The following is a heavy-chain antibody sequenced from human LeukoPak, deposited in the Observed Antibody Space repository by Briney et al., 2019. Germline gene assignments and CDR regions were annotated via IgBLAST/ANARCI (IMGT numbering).Heavy chain of an antibody. V-gene: IGHV1-18*01. Sequence: ASVKVSCKASGYTFTSYGISWVRQAPGQGLEWMGWISAYNGNTNYAQKLQGRVTMTRNTSISTAYMELSSLRFEDTAVYYCARFASSSWYYFDYWGQGTLVTVSS. J-gene: IGHJ4*02. CDR3: ARFASSSWYYFDY. CDR1: GYTFTSYG. CDR2: ISAYNGNT. D-gene: IGHD6-13*01.